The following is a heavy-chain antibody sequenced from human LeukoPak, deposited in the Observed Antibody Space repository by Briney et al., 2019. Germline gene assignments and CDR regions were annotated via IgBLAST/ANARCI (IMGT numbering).Heavy chain of an antibody. CDR1: GDSVSSNSVT. CDR2: TYYRSTWYN. J-gene: IGHJ5*02. V-gene: IGHV6-1*01. D-gene: IGHD2-2*01. Sequence: SQTLSLTCAISGDSVSSNSVTWNWIRQSPSRGLEWLGRTYYRSTWYNDYAVSVRGRITVNPDASKNQFSLHLNSVTPENTAVYYCARRLTQYDCFDPWGQGILVTVSS. CDR3: ARRLTQYDCFDP.